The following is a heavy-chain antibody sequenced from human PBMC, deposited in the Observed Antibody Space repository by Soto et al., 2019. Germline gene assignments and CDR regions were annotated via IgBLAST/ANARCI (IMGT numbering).Heavy chain of an antibody. Sequence: SGPTLVTPTPTLPLTCTFSGFSLSTSGMRVSWVPKAPGKALEWLARIDCDDDNLYRTSLKTRLTISKYTSKNQLVLTMTNMDPVDTATYYSAPTYWNDVNDGWDGWGQGTTFTVYS. CDR1: GFSLSTSGMR. J-gene: IGHJ6*01. V-gene: IGHV2-70*04. CDR3: APTYWNDVNDGWDG. D-gene: IGHD1-1*01. CDR2: IDCDDDN.